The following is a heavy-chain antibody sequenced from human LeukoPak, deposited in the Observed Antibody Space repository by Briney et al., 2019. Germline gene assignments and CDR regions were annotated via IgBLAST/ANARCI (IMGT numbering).Heavy chain of an antibody. Sequence: ASVKVSCKASGYTFISYHLHWVRQAPGQGLEWMGIINPSGGSTSYAQKFQGRVTMTRDTSTSTVYMELSSLRSEDTAVYYCARDRVVYYDSSGYYYGWFDPWGQGTLVTVSS. CDR1: GYTFISYH. CDR3: ARDRVVYYDSSGYYYGWFDP. V-gene: IGHV1-46*01. J-gene: IGHJ5*02. D-gene: IGHD3-22*01. CDR2: INPSGGST.